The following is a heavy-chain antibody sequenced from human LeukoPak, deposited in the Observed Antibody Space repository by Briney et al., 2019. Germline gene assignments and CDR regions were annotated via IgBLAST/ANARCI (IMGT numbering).Heavy chain of an antibody. D-gene: IGHD6-13*01. Sequence: GGSLRLSCAASGFTFSSYSMNWVRRAPGKGLEWVSSISSSSYIYYADSVKGRFTISRDNAKNSLYLQMNSLRAEDTAVYYCARLGLAAADDYWGQGTLVTVSS. CDR3: ARLGLAAADDY. V-gene: IGHV3-21*01. CDR1: GFTFSSYS. CDR2: ISSSSYI. J-gene: IGHJ4*02.